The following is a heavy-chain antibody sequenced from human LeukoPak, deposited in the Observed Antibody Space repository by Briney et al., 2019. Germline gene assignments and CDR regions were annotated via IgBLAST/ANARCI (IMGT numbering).Heavy chain of an antibody. CDR1: GGTFSSYA. D-gene: IGHD6-13*01. V-gene: IGHV1-69*06. CDR2: IIPIFGTA. J-gene: IGHJ6*03. Sequence: GASVKVSCKASGGTFSSYAISWVRQAPGQGLEWMGGIIPIFGTANYAQKFQGRVTITADKSTSTAYMELSSLRSEDTAVYYCARERGASSSWHPNYYYYYMDVWGKGTTVTISS. CDR3: ARERGASSSWHPNYYYYYMDV.